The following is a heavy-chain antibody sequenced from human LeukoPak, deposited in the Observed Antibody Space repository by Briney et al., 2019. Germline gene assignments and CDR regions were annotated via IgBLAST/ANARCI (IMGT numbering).Heavy chain of an antibody. CDR1: GGSFSGYY. CDR3: AREMKNNLQWLAPYYYYGMDV. V-gene: IGHV4-34*01. CDR2: INHSGSA. Sequence: SETLSLTCAVYGGSFSGYYWSWIRQPPGKGLEWIGEINHSGSANYNPSLKSRVTISVDTSKNQFSLKLSSVTAADTAVYYCAREMKNNLQWLAPYYYYGMDVWGQGTTVTVSS. J-gene: IGHJ6*02. D-gene: IGHD6-19*01.